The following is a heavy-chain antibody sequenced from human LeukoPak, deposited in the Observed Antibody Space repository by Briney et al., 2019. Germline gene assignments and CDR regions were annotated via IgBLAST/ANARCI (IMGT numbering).Heavy chain of an antibody. Sequence: GGSLRLSCATSGFTFSSYWMSWVRQAPGRGLEWVANIKKQDGSEKYYVDSVKGRFTISRDNAKNSLYLQMNSLRAEDTAVYYCARDPSGSYGTDYWGQGTLVTVSS. CDR1: GFTFSSYW. D-gene: IGHD1-26*01. CDR3: ARDPSGSYGTDY. CDR2: IKKQDGSEK. V-gene: IGHV3-7*01. J-gene: IGHJ4*02.